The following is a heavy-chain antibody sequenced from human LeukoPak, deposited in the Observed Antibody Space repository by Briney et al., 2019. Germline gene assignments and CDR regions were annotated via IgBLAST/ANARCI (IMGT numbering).Heavy chain of an antibody. CDR2: IYTSGST. D-gene: IGHD2-21*02. J-gene: IGHJ6*03. CDR1: GGSISSGSYY. V-gene: IGHV4-61*02. Sequence: PSETLSLTCTVSGGSISSGSYYWSWIRQPAGKGLEWIGRIYTSGSTNYNPSLKSRVTISVDTSKNQFSLKLSSVTAADTAVYYCAREVGTGWANYYYYYYMDVWGKGTTVTVSS. CDR3: AREVGTGWANYYYYYYMDV.